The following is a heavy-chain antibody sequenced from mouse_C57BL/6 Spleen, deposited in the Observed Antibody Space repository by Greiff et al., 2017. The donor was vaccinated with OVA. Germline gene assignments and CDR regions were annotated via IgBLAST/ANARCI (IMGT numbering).Heavy chain of an antibody. Sequence: VHLVESGAELVRPGTSVKVSCKASGYAFTNYLIEWVKQRPGQGLEWIGVINPGSGGTNYNEKFKGKATLTADKSSSTAYMQLSSLTSEDSAVYFCARGGAMDYWGQGTSVTVSS. CDR3: ARGGAMDY. J-gene: IGHJ4*01. CDR1: GYAFTNYL. V-gene: IGHV1-54*01. CDR2: INPGSGGT.